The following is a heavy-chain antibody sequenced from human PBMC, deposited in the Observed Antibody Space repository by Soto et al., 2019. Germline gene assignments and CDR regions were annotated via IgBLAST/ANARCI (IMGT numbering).Heavy chain of an antibody. Sequence: QLRLQESGPGLVKPSETLSLICSVTGASTSSDYWSWIRQPAGKGLEWIGRIYITGNTNYNPSLWGRVTMSIDTSRNQFSLKLTSVTAADTAVYYCAKEVSYSNYG. V-gene: IGHV4-4*07. J-gene: IGHJ6*01. CDR1: GASTSSDY. D-gene: IGHD4-4*01. CDR3: AKEVSYSNYG. CDR2: IYITGNT.